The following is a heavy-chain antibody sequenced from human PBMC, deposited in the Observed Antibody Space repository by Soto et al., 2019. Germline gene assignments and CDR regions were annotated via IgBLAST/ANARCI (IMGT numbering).Heavy chain of an antibody. J-gene: IGHJ6*02. V-gene: IGHV3-30*18. CDR2: ISYDGSNK. D-gene: IGHD6-13*01. CDR1: GFTFSSYG. Sequence: GGSLRLSCAASGFTFSSYGMHWVRQAPGKGLEWVAVISYDGSNKYYADSVKGRFTISRDNSKNTLYLQMNSLRAEDTAVYYCAKAVTAYSSSWYPRIYYYYGMDVWGQGTTVTVSS. CDR3: AKAVTAYSSSWYPRIYYYYGMDV.